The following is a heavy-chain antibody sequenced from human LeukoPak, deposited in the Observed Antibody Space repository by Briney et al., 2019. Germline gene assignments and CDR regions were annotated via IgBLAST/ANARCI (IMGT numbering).Heavy chain of an antibody. J-gene: IGHJ4*02. D-gene: IGHD2-15*01. V-gene: IGHV4-34*01. CDR1: GGSFSGYY. CDR2: INHSGST. CDR3: VRQGYCSGGTCYRYFDC. Sequence: SETLSLTCAVYGGSFSGYYWSWIRQPPGKGLEWIGEINHSGSTNYNPSLKSRITISIDTSENHFSLKVNSVTAADTAVYYCVRQGYCSGGTCYRYFDCWGQGTLVTVSS.